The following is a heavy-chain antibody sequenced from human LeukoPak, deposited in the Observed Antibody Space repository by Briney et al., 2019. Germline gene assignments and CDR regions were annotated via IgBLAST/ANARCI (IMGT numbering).Heavy chain of an antibody. D-gene: IGHD2-21*01. V-gene: IGHV4-39*01. Sequence: SETLSLTCTVSGGSISSSSYYWGWIRQPPGKGLEWIGSIYYSGSTYYNPSLKSRVTISVDTSKNQFSLKLSSVTAADTAVYYCARQVMDNWGQGTLVTVSS. CDR2: IYYSGST. J-gene: IGHJ4*02. CDR1: GGSISSSSYY. CDR3: ARQVMDN.